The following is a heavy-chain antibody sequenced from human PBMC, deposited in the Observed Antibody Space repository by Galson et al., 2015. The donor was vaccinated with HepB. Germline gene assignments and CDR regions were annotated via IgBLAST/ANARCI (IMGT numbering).Heavy chain of an antibody. D-gene: IGHD6-13*01. J-gene: IGHJ4*02. Sequence: SVKVSCKASGYTFTSYGISWVRKAPGQGLEWMGWISAYNGNTNYAQKLQGRVTMTTDTSTSTAYMELRSLRSDDTAVYYCARDQRLPAADYFDYWGQGTLVTVSS. CDR1: GYTFTSYG. CDR3: ARDQRLPAADYFDY. V-gene: IGHV1-18*04. CDR2: ISAYNGNT.